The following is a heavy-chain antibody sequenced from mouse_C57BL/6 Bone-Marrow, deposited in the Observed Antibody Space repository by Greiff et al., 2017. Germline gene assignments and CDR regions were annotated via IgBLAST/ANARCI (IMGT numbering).Heavy chain of an antibody. Sequence: QVQLQQPGAELVMPGASVKLSCKASGYTFTSYWMHWVKQRPGQGLEWIGEIDPSDSYTNYNQKFKGKSTLTVDKSSSTAYMQLSSLTSEGSAVYYCARVDYWGQGTSVTVAS. J-gene: IGHJ4*01. CDR1: GYTFTSYW. CDR3: ARVDY. V-gene: IGHV1-69*01. CDR2: IDPSDSYT.